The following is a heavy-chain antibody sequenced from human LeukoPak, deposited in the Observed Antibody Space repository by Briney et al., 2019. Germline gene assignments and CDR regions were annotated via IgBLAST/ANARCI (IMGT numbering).Heavy chain of an antibody. Sequence: GGSLTLSCAASGFTFSSYGMSWVRQAPGKGLEWVSAISGSGRSTHYADSVKGRFTISRDDFKSTLYLHMNSLRDEDTAVYYCARRKREGIEVVTAFDIWGQGTMVTVSS. CDR2: ISGSGRST. CDR3: ARRKREGIEVVTAFDI. CDR1: GFTFSSYG. J-gene: IGHJ3*02. D-gene: IGHD4-23*01. V-gene: IGHV3-23*01.